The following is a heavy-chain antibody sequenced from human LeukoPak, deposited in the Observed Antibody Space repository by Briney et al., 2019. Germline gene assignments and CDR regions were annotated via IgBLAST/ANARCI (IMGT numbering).Heavy chain of an antibody. V-gene: IGHV3-66*01. Sequence: GGSLRLSCAASGFTVSSNYMSWVRQAPGKGLEWVSVIYSGGSTYYADPVKGRFTISRDNSKNTLYLQMNSLRAEDTAVYYCAARTSASGDAFDIWGQGTMVTVSS. CDR1: GFTVSSNY. CDR2: IYSGGST. J-gene: IGHJ3*02. CDR3: AARTSASGDAFDI.